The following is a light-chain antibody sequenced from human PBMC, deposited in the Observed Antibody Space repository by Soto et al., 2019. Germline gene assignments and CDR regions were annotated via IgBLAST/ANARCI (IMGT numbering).Light chain of an antibody. CDR2: GAS. Sequence: EIVLTQSPGTLSLSPGERATLSCRASQSFSSTYLAWYQQKPGQAPRLLIYGASSRATGIPDRFSGSGSGTDFNLTISSLEPDDFAVYYCQQRGNWPSITFGQGTRLEIK. V-gene: IGKV3D-20*02. J-gene: IGKJ5*01. CDR3: QQRGNWPSIT. CDR1: QSFSSTY.